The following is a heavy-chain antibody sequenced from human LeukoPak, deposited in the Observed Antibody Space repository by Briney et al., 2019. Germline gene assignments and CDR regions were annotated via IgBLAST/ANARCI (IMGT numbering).Heavy chain of an antibody. CDR2: INWNGGST. D-gene: IGHD3-3*01. Sequence: PGGSLRLSCAASGFTFDDYGMSWVRQAPGKGLEWVSGINWNGGSTGYADSVKGRFTISRDNAKNSLYLQMNSLRAEDTALYYCARDLDSEASYYYMDVWGKGTTVTVSS. CDR1: GFTFDDYG. V-gene: IGHV3-20*04. J-gene: IGHJ6*03. CDR3: ARDLDSEASYYYMDV.